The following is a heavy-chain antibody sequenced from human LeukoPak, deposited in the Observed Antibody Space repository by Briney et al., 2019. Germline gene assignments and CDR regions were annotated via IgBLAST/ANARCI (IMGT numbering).Heavy chain of an antibody. D-gene: IGHD3-3*01. CDR2: ISYDGSNK. Sequence: GGSLRLSCAGSGFTFSSYAMHWVRQAPGKGLEWVAVISYDGSNKYYADSVKGRFTISRDNSKNTLYLQMNSLRAEDTAVYYCAREFYDFWSGYNFDYWGQGTLVTVSS. V-gene: IGHV3-30*04. CDR3: AREFYDFWSGYNFDY. J-gene: IGHJ4*02. CDR1: GFTFSSYA.